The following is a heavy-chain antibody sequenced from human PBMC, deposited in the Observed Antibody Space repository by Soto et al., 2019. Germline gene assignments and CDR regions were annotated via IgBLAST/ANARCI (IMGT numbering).Heavy chain of an antibody. CDR2: ISYDGSNK. V-gene: IGHV3-30-3*01. CDR3: ARGVRITIFGVVTAQPFDY. Sequence: PGGSLRLSCAASGFTFSSYAMHWVRQAPGKGLEWVAVISYDGSNKYYADSVKGRFTISRDNSKNTLYLQMNSLRAEDTAVYYCARGVRITIFGVVTAQPFDYWGQGTLVTVSS. D-gene: IGHD3-3*01. J-gene: IGHJ4*02. CDR1: GFTFSSYA.